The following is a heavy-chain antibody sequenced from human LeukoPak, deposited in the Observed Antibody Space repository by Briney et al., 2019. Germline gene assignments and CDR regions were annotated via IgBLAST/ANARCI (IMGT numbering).Heavy chain of an antibody. CDR1: GFTFSSYG. V-gene: IGHV3-33*01. Sequence: GSLRLSCAASGFTFSSYGMHWVRQAPGKGLEWVAVIWYDGSNKYYADSVKGRFTISRDNSKNTLYLQMNSLRAEDTAVYYCARAHGGSYVGPYYFDYWGQGTLVTVSS. CDR3: ARAHGGSYVGPYYFDY. CDR2: IWYDGSNK. D-gene: IGHD1-26*01. J-gene: IGHJ4*02.